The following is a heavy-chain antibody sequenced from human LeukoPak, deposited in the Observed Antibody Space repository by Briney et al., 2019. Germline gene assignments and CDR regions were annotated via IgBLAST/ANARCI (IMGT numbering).Heavy chain of an antibody. D-gene: IGHD4-17*01. CDR1: GFTFSSYG. CDR3: ARADGDYSNYYYYGMDV. Sequence: GGSLRLSCAASGFTFSSYGMHWVRQAPGKGLEWVAVISYDGSNKYYADSVKGRFTISRDNSKNTLYLQMNSLRAEDTAVYYCARADGDYSNYYYYGMDVWGQGTTVTVSS. CDR2: ISYDGSNK. V-gene: IGHV3-30*03. J-gene: IGHJ6*02.